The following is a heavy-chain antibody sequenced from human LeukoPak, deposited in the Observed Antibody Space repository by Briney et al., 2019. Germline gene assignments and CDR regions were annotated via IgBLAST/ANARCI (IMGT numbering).Heavy chain of an antibody. CDR2: ISGSGGRP. CDR3: AKVSSPHNPTNSFDP. J-gene: IGHJ5*02. Sequence: PGGSLRLSCSPSGFTFRIYAMRWVPHAPEKGLECVAAISGSGGRPYYAHSVKGRFTISRDNSTNTLYLQMNSLRAEDTAVYDCAKVSSPHNPTNSFDPCGEGTLVTVSS. V-gene: IGHV3-23*01. D-gene: IGHD6-6*01. CDR1: GFTFRIYA.